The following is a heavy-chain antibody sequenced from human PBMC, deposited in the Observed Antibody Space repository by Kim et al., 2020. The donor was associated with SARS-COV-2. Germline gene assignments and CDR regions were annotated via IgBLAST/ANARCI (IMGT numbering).Heavy chain of an antibody. J-gene: IGHJ6*02. Sequence: GGSLRLSCSASGFTFSSYAMSWVRQAPGKGLEWVSAISGSVGSTYYADSVKGRFTISRDNSKNTLYLQMNSLRAEDTAVYYCAKDTVTMVRGVIVYYYYGMDVWGQGTTVTVSS. CDR1: GFTFSSYA. CDR2: ISGSVGST. V-gene: IGHV3-23*01. D-gene: IGHD3-10*01. CDR3: AKDTVTMVRGVIVYYYYGMDV.